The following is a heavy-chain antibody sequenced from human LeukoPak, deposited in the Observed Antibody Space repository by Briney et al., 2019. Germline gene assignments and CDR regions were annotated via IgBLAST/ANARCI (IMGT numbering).Heavy chain of an antibody. D-gene: IGHD6-19*01. V-gene: IGHV3-21*05. Sequence: PGGSLRLSCAASGFTFSSYSMNWVRQAPGKGLEWVSYISSSSSYTNYADSVKGRFTISRDNAKNSLYLQMNSLRAEDTAVYYCARYSSGWSRAAYFDYWGQGTLVTVSS. CDR2: ISSSSSYT. CDR3: ARYSSGWSRAAYFDY. CDR1: GFTFSSYS. J-gene: IGHJ4*02.